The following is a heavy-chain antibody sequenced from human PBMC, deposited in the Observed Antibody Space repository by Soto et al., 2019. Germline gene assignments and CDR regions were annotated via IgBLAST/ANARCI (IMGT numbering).Heavy chain of an antibody. CDR3: ASPTRRDHYYYYGMDV. CDR2: IYYSGST. CDR1: GGSISSGGYY. V-gene: IGHV4-31*03. Sequence: SETLSLTCTVSGGSISSGGYYWSWIRQHPGKGLEWIGYIYYSGSTYYNPSLKSRVTISVDTSKNQFSLKLSSVTAADTAVYYCASPTRRDHYYYYGMDVWGQGTTVTVSS. J-gene: IGHJ6*02. D-gene: IGHD2-15*01.